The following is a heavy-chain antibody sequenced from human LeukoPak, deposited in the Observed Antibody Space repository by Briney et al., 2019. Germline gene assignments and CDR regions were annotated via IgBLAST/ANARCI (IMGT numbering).Heavy chain of an antibody. Sequence: SETLSLTCAVSGFSISSGYYWGWVRQPPGKGLEWIGSIYHVGMSYYTGRSYYNPSLKSRVTISVDTSKNQFSLNLRSVTAADTAVYYCATSVTYDSDSSECYWGYWGQGALVIVSS. CDR2: IYHVGMSYYTGRS. J-gene: IGHJ4*02. D-gene: IGHD3-22*01. CDR1: GFSISSGYY. CDR3: ATSVTYDSDSSECYWGY. V-gene: IGHV4-38-2*01.